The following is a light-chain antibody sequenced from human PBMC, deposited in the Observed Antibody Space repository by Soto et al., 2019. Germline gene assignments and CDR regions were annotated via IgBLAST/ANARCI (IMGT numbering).Light chain of an antibody. V-gene: IGKV3-20*01. CDR3: QQYGSSPLYT. CDR2: GAS. Sequence: EIVLTQSPGTLSLSPGERATLSCRASQSVSNSYLAWYQHKPGQAPRPLIYGASDRATGIPDRFKGSGSGTDFALTISRLGPEDFGVYYCQQYGSSPLYTFGQGTKVEIK. J-gene: IGKJ2*01. CDR1: QSVSNSY.